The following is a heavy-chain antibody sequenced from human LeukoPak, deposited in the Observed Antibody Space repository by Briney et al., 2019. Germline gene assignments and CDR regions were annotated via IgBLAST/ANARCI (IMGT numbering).Heavy chain of an antibody. D-gene: IGHD1-26*01. J-gene: IGHJ5*02. Sequence: ASVKVSCKASGYTFTGYYMHWVRQAPGQGLEWMGWINPNSGGTNYAQKFQGRVTMTRDTSISTAYMELSRLRSDDTAVYYCARDSRGSYYDWFDPWGQGTLVTVPS. CDR1: GYTFTGYY. CDR3: ARDSRGSYYDWFDP. V-gene: IGHV1-2*02. CDR2: INPNSGGT.